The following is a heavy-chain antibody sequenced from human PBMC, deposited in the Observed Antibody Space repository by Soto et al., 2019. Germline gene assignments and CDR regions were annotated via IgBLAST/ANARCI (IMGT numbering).Heavy chain of an antibody. CDR1: GGSISSYY. D-gene: IGHD3-3*01. Sequence: PSETLSLTCTVSGGSISSYYWSWIRQPPGKGLEWIGYIYYSGSTNYNPSLKSRVTISVDTSKNQFSLKLSSVTAADTAVYYCARAHRRLYYDFWSGSPKLPNDAFDIWGQGTMVTVSS. J-gene: IGHJ3*02. V-gene: IGHV4-59*01. CDR2: IYYSGST. CDR3: ARAHRRLYYDFWSGSPKLPNDAFDI.